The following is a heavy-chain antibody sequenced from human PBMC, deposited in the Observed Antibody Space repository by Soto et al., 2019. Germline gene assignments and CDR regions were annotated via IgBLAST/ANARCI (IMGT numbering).Heavy chain of an antibody. CDR1: GFTFDNYG. D-gene: IGHD3-10*01. V-gene: IGHV3-30*18. Sequence: QVKLVESGGGVVQPGTSLRLSCDASGFTFDNYGMHWVRQAPGKGLEWVIVISFDGRNTDYADSVKGRFPISRDNSKNTVYLQRASLRAEDTAVYYCVKQSGPGSYYKVGSGGHFDHWGQGTLVTVSS. J-gene: IGHJ4*02. CDR3: VKQSGPGSYYKVGSGGHFDH. CDR2: ISFDGRNT.